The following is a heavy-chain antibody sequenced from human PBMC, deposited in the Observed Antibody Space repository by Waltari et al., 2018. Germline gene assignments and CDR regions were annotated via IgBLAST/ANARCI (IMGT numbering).Heavy chain of an antibody. CDR3: ARGRNNGRSGYDI. Sequence: EVQLVDSGGGLVQPGGSLRLSCAASGFTFSSYSMNWVRQAPGKGIEWGSYISSSSSTIYYVDSVKGRFTISRDNADNSLYLQMNSLRAEDTAVYYCARGRNNGRSGYDIWGQGTMVTVSS. J-gene: IGHJ3*02. V-gene: IGHV3-48*01. CDR1: GFTFSSYS. CDR2: ISSSSSTI. D-gene: IGHD3-22*01.